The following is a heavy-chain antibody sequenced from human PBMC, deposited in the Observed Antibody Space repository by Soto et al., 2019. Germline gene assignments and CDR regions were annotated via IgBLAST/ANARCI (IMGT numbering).Heavy chain of an antibody. Sequence: QSTLKESGPTLLKPTQTLTLTCTFSGFSLSSRGVGVGWIRQPPGKALEWLALIYWDDDKIYSPSLKSRLTITKDTSKNQAALTMTNMDPVDTATYYCAHRGDSGSCYWFDPWRQGTLVTVSS. J-gene: IGHJ5*02. V-gene: IGHV2-5*02. CDR3: AHRGDSGSCYWFDP. D-gene: IGHD6-13*01. CDR2: IYWDDDK. CDR1: GFSLSSRGVG.